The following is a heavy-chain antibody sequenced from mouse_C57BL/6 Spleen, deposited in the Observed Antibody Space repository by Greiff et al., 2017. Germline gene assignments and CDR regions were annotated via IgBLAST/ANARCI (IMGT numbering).Heavy chain of an antibody. CDR3: ARFTDGYEGDYAMDY. CDR1: GYTFTSYW. J-gene: IGHJ4*01. D-gene: IGHD2-2*01. V-gene: IGHV1-55*01. CDR2: IYPGSGST. Sequence: QVQLKQPGAELVKPGASVKMSCKASGYTFTSYWITWVKQRPGQGLEWIGDIYPGSGSTNYNEKFKSKATLTVDTSSSTAYMQLSSLTSEDSAVYYCARFTDGYEGDYAMDYWGQGTSVTVSS.